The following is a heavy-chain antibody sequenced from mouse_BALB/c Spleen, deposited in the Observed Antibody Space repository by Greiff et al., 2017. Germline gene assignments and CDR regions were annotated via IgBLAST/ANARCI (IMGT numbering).Heavy chain of an antibody. CDR1: GYSITSDYA. V-gene: IGHV3-2*02. D-gene: IGHD3-1*01. CDR3: ARFLGLYFDY. J-gene: IGHJ2*01. CDR2: ISYSGST. Sequence: EVQLVESGPGLVKPSQSLSLTCTVTGYSITSDYAWNWIRQFPGNKLEWMGYISYSGSTSYNPSLKSRISITRDTSKNQFFLQLNSVTTEDTATYYCARFLGLYFDYWGQGTTLTVSS.